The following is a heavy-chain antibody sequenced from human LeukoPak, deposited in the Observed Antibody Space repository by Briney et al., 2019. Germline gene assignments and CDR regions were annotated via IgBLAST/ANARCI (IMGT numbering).Heavy chain of an antibody. J-gene: IGHJ4*02. CDR2: IDYSGIT. CDR3: ARGYCSGSSCYYFDY. D-gene: IGHD2-15*01. CDR1: GGSISGNTYY. V-gene: IGHV4-39*01. Sequence: SETLSLTCTVSGGSISGNTYYWGWIRQPPVKGLEWIVSIDYSGITYYKASLKSRLTISVDTSKNQFSLKLSSVTATDTAVYYCARGYCSGSSCYYFDYWGQGTLVTVSS.